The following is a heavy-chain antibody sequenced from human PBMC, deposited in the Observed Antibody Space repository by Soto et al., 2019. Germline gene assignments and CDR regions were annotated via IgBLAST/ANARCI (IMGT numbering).Heavy chain of an antibody. D-gene: IGHD2-15*01. CDR2: VSNSCTST. Sequence: EVQLLESGGGLAQPGESLTLSCAASGFMFSGYAMSWVRQAPGKGLEWVSAVSNSCTSTSYADSVKGRFTISRDNSKNTLYLQMSSLGAEDTALYYCVKDLAASGWFDPWGQGTLVIVSS. CDR1: GFMFSGYA. V-gene: IGHV3-23*01. J-gene: IGHJ5*02. CDR3: VKDLAASGWFDP.